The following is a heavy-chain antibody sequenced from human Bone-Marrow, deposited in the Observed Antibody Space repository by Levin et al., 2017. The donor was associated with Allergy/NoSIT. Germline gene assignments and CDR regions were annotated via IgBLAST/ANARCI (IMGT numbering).Heavy chain of an antibody. CDR1: GFTFSRYG. V-gene: IGHV3-33*01. Sequence: GGSLRLSCEASGFTFSRYGMHWARQAPGKGLEWVAIIWYDGSNKDYADSVKGRFTISRDNSKNMLYLQMNSLKVEDTAVYYCARDMMVRGAIPMDVWGQGTTVTVSS. CDR2: IWYDGSNK. CDR3: ARDMMVRGAIPMDV. D-gene: IGHD3-10*01. J-gene: IGHJ6*02.